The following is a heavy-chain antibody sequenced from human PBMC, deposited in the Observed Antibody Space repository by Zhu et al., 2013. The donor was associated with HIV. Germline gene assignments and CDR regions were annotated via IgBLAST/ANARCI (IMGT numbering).Heavy chain of an antibody. V-gene: IGHV1-69*01. CDR3: ARCSTSCRTANYYYYGMDV. J-gene: IGHJ6*02. CDR1: GGTFSSYA. Sequence: QVQLVQSGAEVKKPGSSVKVSCKASGGTFSSYAISWVRQAPGQGLEWMGGIIPIFGTANYAQKFQGRVTITADESTSTAYMELSSLRSEDTAVYYCARCSTSCRTANYYYYGMDVWGQGTTVTVSS. D-gene: IGHD2-2*01. CDR2: IIPIFGTA.